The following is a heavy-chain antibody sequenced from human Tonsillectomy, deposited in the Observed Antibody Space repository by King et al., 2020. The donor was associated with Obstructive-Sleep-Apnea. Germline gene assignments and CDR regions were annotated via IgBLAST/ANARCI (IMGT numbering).Heavy chain of an antibody. V-gene: IGHV1-69*10. D-gene: IGHD3-10*01. J-gene: IGHJ4*01. Sequence: QLVQSGAEVKKPGSSVKVSCKASGGTFSSYAISWVRQAPGQGLEWMGGIIPILGIANYAQKFQGRVTITADKSTSTAYMELSSLRSEDTAVYYCAREFNQPPYGSGISVYWVHGTLVTVSS. CDR1: GGTFSSYA. CDR2: IIPILGIA. CDR3: AREFNQPPYGSGISVY.